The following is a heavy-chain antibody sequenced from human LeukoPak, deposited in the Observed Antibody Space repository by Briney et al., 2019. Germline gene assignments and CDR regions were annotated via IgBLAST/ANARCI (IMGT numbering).Heavy chain of an antibody. J-gene: IGHJ2*01. CDR2: IHYTGSA. V-gene: IGHV4-59*01. D-gene: IGHD1-26*01. CDR3: ARRSSTTYWYFDL. CDR1: GGSISTYS. Sequence: SQTLSLTCTVSGGSISTYSWSWIRQPPGMGLEWIGDIHYTGSANYNPSLRGRVTISVDTSKNQFSLKLNSVTAADTAMYYCARRSSTTYWYFDLWGRGPLVVVSS.